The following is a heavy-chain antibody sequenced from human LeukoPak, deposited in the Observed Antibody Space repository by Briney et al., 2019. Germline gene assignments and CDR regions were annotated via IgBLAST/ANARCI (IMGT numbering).Heavy chain of an antibody. J-gene: IGHJ4*02. CDR2: ISLSSSNVI. CDR1: GFTFSTYH. D-gene: IGHD1-26*01. V-gene: IGHV3-48*04. Sequence: PGGSLRLSCVASGFTFSTYHMNWVRQAPGKGLEWVSFISLSSSNVIYYADSVKGRFTISRDDARNSLYLQMNSLRAEDTAVYYCAKDRGSSGYVMDYWGQGTLVTVSS. CDR3: AKDRGSSGYVMDY.